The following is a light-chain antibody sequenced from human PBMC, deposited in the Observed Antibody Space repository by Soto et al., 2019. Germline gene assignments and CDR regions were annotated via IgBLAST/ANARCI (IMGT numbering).Light chain of an antibody. CDR3: QQYYSTPTWT. V-gene: IGKV4-1*01. J-gene: IGKJ1*01. CDR2: LAS. Sequence: DIVMTQSPDSLAVSLGERATINCKSSQSVLYSSNNKNYLAWYQQKPGQPPKLLIYLASTLKSGVPDRFSGSGSGTDFTLTIRSLQAEDVAVYYCQQYYSTPTWTFGQGTKVDIK. CDR1: QSVLYSSNNKNY.